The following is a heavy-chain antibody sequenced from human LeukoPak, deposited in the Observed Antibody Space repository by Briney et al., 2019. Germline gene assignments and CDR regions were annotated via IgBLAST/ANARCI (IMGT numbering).Heavy chain of an antibody. CDR1: GFTFSSSA. V-gene: IGHV3-23*01. D-gene: IGHD2-15*01. Sequence: GGSLRLSCAASGFTFSSSAMSSVHQAPGKGLEWVSAISGGGGTTYYADSVKGRFIISRDNSKSTLYLQMNSLRAEDTAVFYCAKECSGGSCYSNSQYYYYGMDVWGQGTTVTVSS. CDR2: ISGGGGTT. J-gene: IGHJ6*02. CDR3: AKECSGGSCYSNSQYYYYGMDV.